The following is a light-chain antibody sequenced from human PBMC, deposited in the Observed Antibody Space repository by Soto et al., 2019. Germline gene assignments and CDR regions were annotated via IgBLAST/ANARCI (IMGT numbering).Light chain of an antibody. CDR2: GAS. J-gene: IGKJ1*01. CDR3: QQYNSWPRA. V-gene: IGKV3-15*01. CDR1: QSVSSN. Sequence: EIVMTQSPASLSVSPGERATLSCRASQSVSSNLAWYQQKPGQAPRLLIYGASTRATGIPARFSGSGSGTEFTLTISSLQSEDFAAYYCQQYNSWPRAFGQGTKV.